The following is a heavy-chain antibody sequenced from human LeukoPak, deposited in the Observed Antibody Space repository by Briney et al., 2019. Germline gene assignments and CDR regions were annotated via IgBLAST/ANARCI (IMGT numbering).Heavy chain of an antibody. Sequence: SETLSLTCTVSGGSISSGDYYWSWIRQPPGKGLEWIGYIYYSGSTYYNPSLKSRVTISVDTSKNQFSLKLSSVTAADTAVYYCARETGKRITIFGVVTNAFDIWGQGTMVTVS. J-gene: IGHJ3*02. D-gene: IGHD3-3*01. V-gene: IGHV4-30-4*08. CDR2: IYYSGST. CDR3: ARETGKRITIFGVVTNAFDI. CDR1: GGSISSGDYY.